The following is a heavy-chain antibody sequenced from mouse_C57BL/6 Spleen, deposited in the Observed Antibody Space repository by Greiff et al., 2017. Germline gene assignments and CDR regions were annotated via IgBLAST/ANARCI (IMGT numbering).Heavy chain of an antibody. CDR1: GFTFSSYT. D-gene: IGHD4-1*01. CDR3: ARRVLGGFDY. Sequence: EVMLVESGGGLVKPGGSLKLSCAASGFTFSSYTMSWVRQTPEKRLEWVATISGGGGNTYYPDSVKGRFTISRDNAKNTLYLQMSSLRSEDTALYYCARRVLGGFDYWGQGTTLTVSS. J-gene: IGHJ2*01. CDR2: ISGGGGNT. V-gene: IGHV5-9*01.